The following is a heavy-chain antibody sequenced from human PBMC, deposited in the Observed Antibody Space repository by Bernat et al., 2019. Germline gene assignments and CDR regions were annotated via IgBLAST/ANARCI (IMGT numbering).Heavy chain of an antibody. CDR3: ARDRRNWNYVFDWFDY. V-gene: IGHV3-11*06. D-gene: IGHD1-7*01. CDR2: ISSSSSYT. J-gene: IGHJ4*02. CDR1: GFTFSDYY. Sequence: QVQLVESGGGLVKPGGSLRLSCAASGFTFSDYYMSWIRQAPGKGLEWVSYISSSSSYTNYADSVKGRFTISRDNAKNSLYLQMNSLRAEDTAVYYCARDRRNWNYVFDWFDYWGQGTLVTVSS.